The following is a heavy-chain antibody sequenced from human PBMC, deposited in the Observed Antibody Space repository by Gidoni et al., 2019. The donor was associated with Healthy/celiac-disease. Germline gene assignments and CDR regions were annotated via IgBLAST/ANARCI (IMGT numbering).Heavy chain of an antibody. CDR3: ARAIMITFGGVIATRTDNWFDP. Sequence: QVQLVQSGAEVKKPGASVKVSCKASGYTFTSYGISWVRQAPGQGLEWMGWISAYNGNTNYAQKLQGRVTMTTDTSTSTAYMELRSLRSDDTAVYYCARAIMITFGGVIATRTDNWFDPWGQGTLVTVSS. CDR2: ISAYNGNT. J-gene: IGHJ5*02. CDR1: GYTFTSYG. D-gene: IGHD3-16*02. V-gene: IGHV1-18*01.